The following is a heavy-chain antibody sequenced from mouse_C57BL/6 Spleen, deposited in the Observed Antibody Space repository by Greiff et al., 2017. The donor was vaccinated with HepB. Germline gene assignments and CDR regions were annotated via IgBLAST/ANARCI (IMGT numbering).Heavy chain of an antibody. CDR1: GYAFSSSW. CDR3: DIETAQSTCDWFAY. J-gene: IGHJ3*01. D-gene: IGHD3-2*02. CDR2: IYPGDGDT. V-gene: IGHV1-82*01. Sequence: VKLQESGPELVKPGASVKISCKASGYAFSSSWMNWVKQRPGKGLEWIGRIYPGDGDTNYNGKFKGKATLTADKSSRPAYMQLSSLTSEDSAVYFCDIETAQSTCDWFAYWGPGTLVTVSA.